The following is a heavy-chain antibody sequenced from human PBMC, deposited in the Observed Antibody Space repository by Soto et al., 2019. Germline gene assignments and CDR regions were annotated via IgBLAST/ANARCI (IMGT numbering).Heavy chain of an antibody. CDR3: ARQQLGAFDI. CDR1: GFIFSGYW. J-gene: IGHJ3*02. CDR2: IKHDGTVK. Sequence: EVQLVESGGGLVQPGGSLRLSCAACGFIFSGYWMSWVRQAPGKGLEWVANIKHDGTVKYSVDSVKGRFTISRDNAECSLYLQMNSLRVEDTAVYYCARQQLGAFDIWGQGTMVTVSS. D-gene: IGHD3-10*01. V-gene: IGHV3-7*01.